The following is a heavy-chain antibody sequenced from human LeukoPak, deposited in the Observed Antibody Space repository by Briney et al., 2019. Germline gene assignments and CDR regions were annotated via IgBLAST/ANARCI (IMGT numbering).Heavy chain of an antibody. J-gene: IGHJ4*02. D-gene: IGHD2-15*01. CDR3: ARDIAYCSGGSCYSAGLG. CDR1: GFTFSSYS. V-gene: IGHV3-21*01. CDR2: ISSTGTYI. Sequence: GGSLRLSCAASGFTFSSYSMNWVRQAPGKGLEWVSSISSTGTYIYYADSVKGRFTISRDNAKNSLYLQMNSLRAEDTAVYYCARDIAYCSGGSCYSAGLGWGQGTLVTVSS.